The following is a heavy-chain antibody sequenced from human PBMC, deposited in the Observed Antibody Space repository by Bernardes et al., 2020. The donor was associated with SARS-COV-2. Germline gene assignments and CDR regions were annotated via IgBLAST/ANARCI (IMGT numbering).Heavy chain of an antibody. J-gene: IGHJ4*02. Sequence: GGSLRLSCITSGFNVGDYDMTWVRQAPGKGLEWVGFITSRARGSVIEYAASVDGRFSISRDDSKSIAYLQIDSLKSEDTGIYYCTRELYGGSDYWGQGALVTVSS. V-gene: IGHV3-49*04. CDR2: ITSRARGSVI. CDR3: TRELYGGSDY. CDR1: GFNVGDYD. D-gene: IGHD2-15*01.